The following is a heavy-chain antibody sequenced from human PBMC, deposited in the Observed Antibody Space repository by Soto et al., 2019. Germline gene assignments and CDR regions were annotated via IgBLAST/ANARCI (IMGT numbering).Heavy chain of an antibody. Sequence: GASAKVSCRASGYTFTSYGISWVRQAPGQGLEWMGWISAYNGNTNYAQKLQGRVTMTTDTSTSTDYMELRSLRSDDTAVYYCARDWPRITMIVAVKGSYAFDISGQGTMVTV. CDR3: ARDWPRITMIVAVKGSYAFDI. CDR2: ISAYNGNT. J-gene: IGHJ3*02. V-gene: IGHV1-18*01. D-gene: IGHD3-22*01. CDR1: GYTFTSYG.